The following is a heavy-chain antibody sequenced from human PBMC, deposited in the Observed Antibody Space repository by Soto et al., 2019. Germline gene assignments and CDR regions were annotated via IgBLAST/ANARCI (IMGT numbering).Heavy chain of an antibody. D-gene: IGHD3-3*01. Sequence: QVQLQESGQGLVKPSQTLSLTCTVSGDSISSGDYYWSWVRQHPGKGLEWIGYIYYSGSTYYKQSIKSRLTISLDTYESQFSLKLSSVTAADTAVYYCARFEVAAMKLDYWGQGTLFTVSS. V-gene: IGHV4-31*03. CDR3: ARFEVAAMKLDY. CDR2: IYYSGST. CDR1: GDSISSGDYY. J-gene: IGHJ4*02.